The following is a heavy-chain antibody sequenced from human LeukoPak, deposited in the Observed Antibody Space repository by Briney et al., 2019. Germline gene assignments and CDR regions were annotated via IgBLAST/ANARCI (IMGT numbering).Heavy chain of an antibody. Sequence: PGGSLRLSCAASGFTVSSNYMSWVCQAPGKGLEWVSLIYSGGGTYYADSVKGRFTISRDNSKNTLYLQMNSLRADDTAVYYCAGRVDFWGQGTLVTVSS. CDR2: IYSGGGT. CDR3: AGRVDF. CDR1: GFTVSSNY. V-gene: IGHV3-53*01. D-gene: IGHD3/OR15-3a*01. J-gene: IGHJ4*02.